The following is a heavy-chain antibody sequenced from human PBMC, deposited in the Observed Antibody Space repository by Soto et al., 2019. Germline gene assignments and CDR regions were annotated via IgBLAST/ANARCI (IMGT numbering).Heavy chain of an antibody. CDR1: GYTFTSYA. CDR2: INAGNGNT. CDR3: ARDQQGGDYVDY. Sequence: ASVKVSCKASGYTFTSYAMHWVRQAPGQRLEWMGWINAGNGNTKYSQKFQGRVTITRDTSASTAYMELSSLRSEDTAVYYCARDQQGGDYVDYWGQGTLVTVS. V-gene: IGHV1-3*01. J-gene: IGHJ4*02. D-gene: IGHD4-17*01.